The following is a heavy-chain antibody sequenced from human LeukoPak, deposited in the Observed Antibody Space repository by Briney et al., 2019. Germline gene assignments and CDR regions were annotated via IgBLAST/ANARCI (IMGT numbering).Heavy chain of an antibody. CDR2: IIPILGIA. CDR3: ARDGAFMVPGAFDI. D-gene: IGHD3-10*01. J-gene: IGHJ3*02. Sequence: ASVKVSCKASGGTFSSYAISWVRQAPGLGLEWMGRIIPILGIANYAQKFQGRVTITADKSTSTAYMELSSLRSEDTAVYYCARDGAFMVPGAFDIWGQGTMVTVSS. V-gene: IGHV1-69*04. CDR1: GGTFSSYA.